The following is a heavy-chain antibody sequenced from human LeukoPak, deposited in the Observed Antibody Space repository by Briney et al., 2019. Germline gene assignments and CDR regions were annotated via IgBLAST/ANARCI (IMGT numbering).Heavy chain of an antibody. CDR3: AKSHDSSGYYHLDY. Sequence: GGSLRLSCAASGFTFSSYAMSWVCQAPGKGLEWVSVISGSGGATYYADSVKGRFTISRDNSKNTLYLQMNSLRAEDTAVYYCAKSHDSSGYYHLDYWGQGTLVTVSS. J-gene: IGHJ4*02. CDR2: ISGSGGAT. V-gene: IGHV3-23*01. D-gene: IGHD3-22*01. CDR1: GFTFSSYA.